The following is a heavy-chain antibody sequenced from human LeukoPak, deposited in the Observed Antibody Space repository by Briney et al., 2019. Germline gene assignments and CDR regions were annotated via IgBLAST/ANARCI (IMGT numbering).Heavy chain of an antibody. CDR3: AKDDLWYYDMLAGYNGPDY. CDR2: TSNDGSNN. D-gene: IGHD3-9*01. J-gene: IGHJ4*02. V-gene: IGHV3-30*18. CDR1: GFTFSSYG. Sequence: SGGSLRLSCAASGFTFSSYGMEWDRQAPGKGLVWVAVTSNDGSNNFHADSVKGPFTTSTDTSKNTMYLQMNRLRAKAPSVSYCAKDDLWYYDMLAGYNGPDYWGQRTLVSASS.